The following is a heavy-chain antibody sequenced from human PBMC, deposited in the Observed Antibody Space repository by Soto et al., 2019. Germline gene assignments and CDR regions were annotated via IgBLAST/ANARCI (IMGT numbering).Heavy chain of an antibody. J-gene: IGHJ4*02. CDR1: GGSISSGGYY. CDR2: IYYSGST. CDR3: ARDRRITIFGVASYYFDY. D-gene: IGHD3-3*01. Sequence: PWETLSLTCTVSGGSISSGGYYWSWIRQHPGKGLEWIGYIYYSGSTYYNPSLKSRVTISVDTSKNQFSLKLSSVTAADTAVYYCARDRRITIFGVASYYFDYWGQGTLVTVSS. V-gene: IGHV4-31*03.